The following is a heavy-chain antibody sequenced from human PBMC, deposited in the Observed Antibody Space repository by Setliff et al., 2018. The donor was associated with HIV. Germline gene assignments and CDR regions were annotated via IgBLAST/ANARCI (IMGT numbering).Heavy chain of an antibody. D-gene: IGHD5-12*01. CDR2: IFYTGTT. CDR1: GYSIRDNFF. J-gene: IGHJ3*02. V-gene: IGHV4-38-2*01. Sequence: PSETLSLTCAVSGYSIRDNFFWGWVRQPPGKGLEWIGSIFYTGTTYYNPSLKSRVTLSLDTSKNQFSLKVGSVTAADTAVYYCARAEMATIVAFDIWGQGTMVTVSS. CDR3: ARAEMATIVAFDI.